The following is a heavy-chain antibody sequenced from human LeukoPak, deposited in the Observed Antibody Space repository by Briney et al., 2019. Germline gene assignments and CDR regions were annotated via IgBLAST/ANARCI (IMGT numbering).Heavy chain of an antibody. V-gene: IGHV1-18*01. J-gene: IGHJ4*02. CDR1: GYTFTGYG. CDR2: ISAYNGNT. D-gene: IGHD3-22*01. Sequence: GASVKVSCKASGYTFTGYGISWVRQAPGQGLEWMGWISAYNGNTNYAQKLQGRVTMTTDTSTSTAYMELRSLRSDDTAVYYCARVEYYYDSSGYFPPDYWGQGTLVTVSS. CDR3: ARVEYYYDSSGYFPPDY.